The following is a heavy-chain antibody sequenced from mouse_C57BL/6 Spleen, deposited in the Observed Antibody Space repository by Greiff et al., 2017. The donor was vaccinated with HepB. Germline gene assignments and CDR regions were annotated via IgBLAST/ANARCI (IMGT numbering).Heavy chain of an antibody. D-gene: IGHD2-10*02. CDR1: GYTFTSYT. Sequence: VQLQQSGAELARPGASVKMSCKASGYTFTSYTMHWVKQRPGQGPEWIGYINPSSGYTKYNQKFKDKATLTADKSSSTAYMQLSSLTSGVSAVYYCAREVGGVWYREFDYWGQGTTLTVSS. V-gene: IGHV1-4*01. CDR3: AREVGGVWYREFDY. J-gene: IGHJ2*01. CDR2: INPSSGYT.